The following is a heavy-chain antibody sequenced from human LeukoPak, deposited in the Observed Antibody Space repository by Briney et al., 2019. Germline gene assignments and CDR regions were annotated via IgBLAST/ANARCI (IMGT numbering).Heavy chain of an antibody. CDR2: INPNSGDT. CDR3: ARRKWLRSSSYAFDI. Sequence: ASVKVSCKASGYTFTGYYMHWVRQAPGQGLEWMGWINPNSGDTNYAQKFQGRVTMTRDTSISTAYMELSRLRSDDTAVYYCARRKWLRSSSYAFDIWGQGTMVTVSS. J-gene: IGHJ3*02. D-gene: IGHD5-12*01. V-gene: IGHV1-2*02. CDR1: GYTFTGYY.